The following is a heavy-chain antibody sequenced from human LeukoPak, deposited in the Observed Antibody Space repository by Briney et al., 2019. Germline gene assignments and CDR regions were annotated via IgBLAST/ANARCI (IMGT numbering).Heavy chain of an antibody. CDR2: INHSGST. CDR1: GGSFSGYY. J-gene: IGHJ4*02. CDR3: ARVEWRQWGYSSSWHPIRTDY. Sequence: SETLSLTCAVYGGSFSGYYWSWIRQPPGKGLEWSGEINHSGSTNYNPSLKSRVTISVATSKTQFSLKLSSVTAADTAVYYCARVEWRQWGYSSSWHPIRTDYRGQGTLVTVSS. D-gene: IGHD6-13*01. V-gene: IGHV4-34*01.